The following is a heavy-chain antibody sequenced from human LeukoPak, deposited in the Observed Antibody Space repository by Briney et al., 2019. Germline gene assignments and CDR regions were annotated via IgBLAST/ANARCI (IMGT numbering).Heavy chain of an antibody. CDR3: ARLGAIVVIPDAMPDWYFDL. V-gene: IGHV5-51*01. D-gene: IGHD2-2*01. Sequence: GESLKISCKGSGYIFTNYWIGWVRQMPGKGLECMGIIYPSDSDTTYGPSFQGQVSISVDKSSGTAYLQWTSLKSSDTAMYYCARLGAIVVIPDAMPDWYFDLWGRGTLVAVSS. CDR2: IYPSDSDT. J-gene: IGHJ2*01. CDR1: GYIFTNYW.